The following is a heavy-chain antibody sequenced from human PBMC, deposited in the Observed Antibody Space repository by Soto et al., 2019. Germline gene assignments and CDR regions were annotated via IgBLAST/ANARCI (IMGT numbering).Heavy chain of an antibody. D-gene: IGHD2-21*02. CDR2: ISYDGSNK. J-gene: IGHJ4*02. CDR3: AKGGVGEVTGMFDY. Sequence: QVQLVESGGGVVQPGRSLRLSCAASGFTFSSYGIHWVRQAPGKGLEWVAVISYDGSNKYYADSVKGRFTISRDNSKNMLYLQMTSLRTEDTAVYYCAKGGVGEVTGMFDYWGQGTLVTVSS. V-gene: IGHV3-30*18. CDR1: GFTFSSYG.